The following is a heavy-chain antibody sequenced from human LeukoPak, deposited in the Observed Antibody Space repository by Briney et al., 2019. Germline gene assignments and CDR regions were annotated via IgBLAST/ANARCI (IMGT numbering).Heavy chain of an antibody. Sequence: WASVKVSCKAFGYTFTSYGISWVRQAPGQGLEWMGWISGYNGNTNYAQKLQGRVSMTTDTSTSTAYMEVRNLRSDDTAVYYCAREPLLGYCSGGSCYKGGYMDVWGKGTTVTVSS. V-gene: IGHV1-18*01. CDR1: GYTFTSYG. CDR3: AREPLLGYCSGGSCYKGGYMDV. D-gene: IGHD2-15*01. J-gene: IGHJ6*03. CDR2: ISGYNGNT.